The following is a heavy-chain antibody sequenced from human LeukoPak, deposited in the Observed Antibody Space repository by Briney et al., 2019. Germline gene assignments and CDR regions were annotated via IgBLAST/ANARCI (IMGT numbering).Heavy chain of an antibody. V-gene: IGHV1-2*02. Sequence: ASVKVSCKASGYTFTGYYVHWVRQAPGQGLEWMGWINPNSGGTNYAQKFQGRVTMTRDTSISTAYMELSRLRSDDTAVYYCARGPKYYYDSSGSTYYYYGMDVWGQGTTVTVSS. CDR2: INPNSGGT. CDR1: GYTFTGYY. D-gene: IGHD3-22*01. CDR3: ARGPKYYYDSSGSTYYYYGMDV. J-gene: IGHJ6*02.